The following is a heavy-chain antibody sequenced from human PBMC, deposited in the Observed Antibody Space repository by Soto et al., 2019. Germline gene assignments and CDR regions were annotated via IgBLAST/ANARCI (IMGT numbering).Heavy chain of an antibody. Sequence: EVQLVETGGGLIQPGGSLRLSCAASGFTVSSNHMSWVCRAPGKGLEWVSVIYNDGSTYYADSVKGRFTISRDNSKNTLYLQMNSLRAEDTAVYYCATDLYGVLDSWGQGTLVIVSS. CDR3: ATDLYGVLDS. CDR2: IYNDGST. D-gene: IGHD3-10*02. CDR1: GFTVSSNH. J-gene: IGHJ5*01. V-gene: IGHV3-53*02.